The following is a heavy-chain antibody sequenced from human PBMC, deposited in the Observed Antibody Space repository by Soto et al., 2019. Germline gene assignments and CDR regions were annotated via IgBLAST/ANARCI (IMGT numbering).Heavy chain of an antibody. Sequence: GGSLGLSCEASGLTFSTYDMHWVRQAPGKGLEWVSAIGTGGDTYYPGSVRGRFIISRENAKNSLYLQMNSLTVGDTAVYYCAREVEDSKSSGWFFDLWGRGTLVTVSS. J-gene: IGHJ2*01. CDR1: GLTFSTYD. D-gene: IGHD6-6*01. V-gene: IGHV3-13*01. CDR3: AREVEDSKSSGWFFDL. CDR2: IGTGGDT.